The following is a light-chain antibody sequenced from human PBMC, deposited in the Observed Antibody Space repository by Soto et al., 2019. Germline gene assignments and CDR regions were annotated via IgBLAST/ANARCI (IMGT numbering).Light chain of an antibody. CDR1: QSVSSSY. CDR2: GAS. CDR3: QQYGSSPPVT. J-gene: IGKJ1*01. Sequence: EIVLMQSPGTLSLSPGERATLSCRASQSVSSSYLAWCQQKPGQAPRLLIYGASSRSTGIPDRFSGSGSGTDFTLTISRLEPEDFAVYYCQQYGSSPPVTFGQGTKVDIK. V-gene: IGKV3-20*01.